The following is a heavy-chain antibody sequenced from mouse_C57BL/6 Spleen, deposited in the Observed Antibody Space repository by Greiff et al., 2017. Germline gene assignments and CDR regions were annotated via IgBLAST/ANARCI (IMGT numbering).Heavy chain of an antibody. CDR1: GYTFTSYW. J-gene: IGHJ4*01. CDR2: IYPGSGST. V-gene: IGHV1-55*01. D-gene: IGHD2-1*01. Sequence: QVQLQQPGAELVKPGASVKMSCKASGYTFTSYWITWVKQRPGQGLEWIGDIYPGSGSTNYNEKFKSKATLTVDTSSSTAYMQLSSLTSAGSAVYYCARILYHFGAMDYWGQGTSGTVSS. CDR3: ARILYHFGAMDY.